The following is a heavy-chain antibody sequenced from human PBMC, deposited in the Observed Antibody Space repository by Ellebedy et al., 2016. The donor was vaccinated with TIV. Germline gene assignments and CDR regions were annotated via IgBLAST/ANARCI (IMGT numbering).Heavy chain of an antibody. V-gene: IGHV4-34*01. J-gene: IGHJ4*02. CDR2: INHSGST. D-gene: IGHD3-10*01. Sequence: SETLSLTCAVYGGSFSGYYWSWIRQPPGKGLEWIGEINHSGSTNYNPYLKSRVTISVDTSKNQFSLKLSFVTAADTAVYYCARGYYGSGPYFDYWGQGTLVTVSS. CDR1: GGSFSGYY. CDR3: ARGYYGSGPYFDY.